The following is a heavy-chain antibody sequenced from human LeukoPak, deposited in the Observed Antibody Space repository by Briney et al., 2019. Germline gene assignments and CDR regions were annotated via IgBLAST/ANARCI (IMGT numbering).Heavy chain of an antibody. D-gene: IGHD6-19*01. CDR1: GFTFSSYE. J-gene: IGHJ4*02. CDR3: ASGGSSGWSKHDY. CDR2: ISSSGSTI. V-gene: IGHV3-48*03. Sequence: PGGSLRLSCAASGFTFSSYEMNWVRQAPGKGLEWVSYISSSGSTIYYADSVKGRFTISRDNAKNSLYLQMNSLRAEDTAVYCCASGGSSGWSKHDYWGQGTLVTVSS.